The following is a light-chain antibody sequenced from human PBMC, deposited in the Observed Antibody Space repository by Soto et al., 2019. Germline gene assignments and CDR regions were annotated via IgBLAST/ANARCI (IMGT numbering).Light chain of an antibody. J-gene: IGKJ4*01. CDR3: QQYGNSPLT. V-gene: IGKV3-20*01. CDR1: QSVSSSY. Sequence: EIVLTQSPGTLSLSPGERATLSCRSSQSVSSSYLAWYQQRPGQAPRLIIYGASNRATGIPDRFSGSGSGTDFTLTISRLEPEDFAVYFCQQYGNSPLTLGGGTKVDI. CDR2: GAS.